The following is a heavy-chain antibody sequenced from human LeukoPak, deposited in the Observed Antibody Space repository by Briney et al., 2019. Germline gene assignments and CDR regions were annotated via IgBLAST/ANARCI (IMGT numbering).Heavy chain of an antibody. Sequence: ASVKVSCKASGYNFRSYGFSWVRQAPGQGLEWMGWISAYNGNTNYAQKLQGRVTMTTDTSTSTAYMELRSLRSDDTAVYYCARDIVVVPAAYNWFDPWGQGTLVTVSS. CDR3: ARDIVVVPAAYNWFDP. CDR2: ISAYNGNT. J-gene: IGHJ5*02. V-gene: IGHV1-18*01. D-gene: IGHD2-2*01. CDR1: GYNFRSYG.